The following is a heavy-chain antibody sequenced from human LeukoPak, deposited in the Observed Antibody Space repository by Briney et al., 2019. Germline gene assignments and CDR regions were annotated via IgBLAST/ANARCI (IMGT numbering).Heavy chain of an antibody. D-gene: IGHD1-26*01. CDR2: TYYRSKWSS. CDR1: GDSVSSNSAA. Sequence: SQTLSLTCAISGDSVSSNSAAWNRIRQSPSRGLEWLGRTYYRSKWSSDYAVSVKNRITINPGTSKNQFSLHLNSVTPEDTAVYYCARDLWSGSYYYFDYWGQGTLVTVSS. J-gene: IGHJ4*02. CDR3: ARDLWSGSYYYFDY. V-gene: IGHV6-1*01.